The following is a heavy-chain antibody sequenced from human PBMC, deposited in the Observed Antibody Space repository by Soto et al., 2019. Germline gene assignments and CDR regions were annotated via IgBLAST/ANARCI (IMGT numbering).Heavy chain of an antibody. J-gene: IGHJ6*02. D-gene: IGHD3-22*01. CDR2: INPNSGGT. Sequence: ASVKVSCKASGYTFTGYYMHWVRQAPGQGLEWMGWINPNSGGTNYAQKFQGWVTMTRDTSISTAYMELSRLRSDDTAVYYCARASYYYDSSGAYYYYYGMDVWGQGTTVTVSS. CDR3: ARASYYYDSSGAYYYYYGMDV. V-gene: IGHV1-2*04. CDR1: GYTFTGYY.